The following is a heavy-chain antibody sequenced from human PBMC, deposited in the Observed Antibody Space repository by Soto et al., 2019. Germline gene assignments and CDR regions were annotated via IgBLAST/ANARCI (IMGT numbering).Heavy chain of an antibody. J-gene: IGHJ4*02. Sequence: QLQLQESGPGLVKPSETLSLTCTVSGGSISSSSYYWGWIRQPPGKGLEWIGSIYYSGSTYYNPSLKSRVTTSVGTATSPFTLQLSSVTAADTAVYYCARPGYGDYYFDYWGQGTLVTVSS. D-gene: IGHD4-17*01. CDR2: IYYSGST. CDR1: GGSISSSSYY. V-gene: IGHV4-39*01. CDR3: ARPGYGDYYFDY.